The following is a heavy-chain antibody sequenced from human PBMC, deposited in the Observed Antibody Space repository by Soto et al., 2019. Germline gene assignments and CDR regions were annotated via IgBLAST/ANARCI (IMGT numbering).Heavy chain of an antibody. V-gene: IGHV1-46*01. CDR2: INPSGGST. Sequence: GASVEVSCKESGYTFTSCYMHWVRQAPGQGLEWMGIINPSGGSTSYAQKFQGRVTMTRDTSTSTVYMELSSLRSEDTAVYYCAGSSRSSGSKDSDYWGQGTLVTVSS. D-gene: IGHD2-2*01. CDR3: AGSSRSSGSKDSDY. J-gene: IGHJ4*02. CDR1: GYTFTSCY.